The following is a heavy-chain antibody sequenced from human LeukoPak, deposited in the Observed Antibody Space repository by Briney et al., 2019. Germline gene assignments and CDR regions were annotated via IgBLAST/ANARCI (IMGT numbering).Heavy chain of an antibody. D-gene: IGHD2/OR15-2a*01. CDR2: ISGSGGST. Sequence: PGGSLRLSCAASGFTFSSYAMSWVRQAPGKGLEWVSAISGSGGSTYYADSEKGRFTISRDNSKNTLYLQMNSLRAEDTAVYYCAKDFKNQNAFDYWGQGTLVTVSS. V-gene: IGHV3-23*01. CDR1: GFTFSSYA. J-gene: IGHJ4*02. CDR3: AKDFKNQNAFDY.